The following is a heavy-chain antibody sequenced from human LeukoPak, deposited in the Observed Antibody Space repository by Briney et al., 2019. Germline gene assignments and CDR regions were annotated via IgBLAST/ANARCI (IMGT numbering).Heavy chain of an antibody. D-gene: IGHD2-8*01. CDR3: ASKTGCTNGVCPFDY. CDR1: GFTFSSYS. CDR2: ISSSSTYI. V-gene: IGHV3-21*01. J-gene: IGHJ4*02. Sequence: GGSLRLSCAASGFTFSSYSMNWVRQAPGKGLEWVSSISSSSTYIDYADSVKGRFTISRDNAKNSLYLQMDSLRAEDTAVYYCASKTGCTNGVCPFDYWGQGTLVTVSS.